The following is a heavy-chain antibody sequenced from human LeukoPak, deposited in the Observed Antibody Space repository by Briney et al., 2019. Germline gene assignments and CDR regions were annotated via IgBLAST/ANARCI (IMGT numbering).Heavy chain of an antibody. J-gene: IGHJ4*02. CDR2: ISGSGATT. CDR1: GFTFNNYA. V-gene: IGHV3-23*01. CDR3: AKDFDYYDTSDYFFLAVFDY. D-gene: IGHD3-22*01. Sequence: GGSLRLSCAASGFTFNNYAMTWVRQAPGKGLEWVSAISGSGATTYYAASVKGRFTISRDSSKNTLYLEMSSLRAEDTAVYYCAKDFDYYDTSDYFFLAVFDYWGQGTLVTVSS.